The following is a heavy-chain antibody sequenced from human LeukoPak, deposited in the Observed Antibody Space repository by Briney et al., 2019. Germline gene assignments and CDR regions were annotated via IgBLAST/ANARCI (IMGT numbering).Heavy chain of an antibody. D-gene: IGHD5-12*01. CDR3: AKGRVKVATTDKSFDY. Sequence: GGSLRLSCAASGITLSDFWFSWVRQAPGKGLEWVSAISGSGGSTYYADSVKGRFTISRDNSKNTLYLQMNSLRAEDTAVYYCAKGRVKVATTDKSFDYWGQGTLVTVSS. CDR1: GITLSDFW. CDR2: ISGSGGST. V-gene: IGHV3-23*01. J-gene: IGHJ4*02.